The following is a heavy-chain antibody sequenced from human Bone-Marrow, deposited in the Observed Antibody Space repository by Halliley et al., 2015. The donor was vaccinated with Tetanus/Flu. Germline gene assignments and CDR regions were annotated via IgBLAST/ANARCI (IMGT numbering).Heavy chain of an antibody. CDR3: TTLVLSSPFDY. Sequence: VGRIKSKTDGGTTDYAAPVEGRFPISRDDSKNTLYLQMSSLKTEDTAVYYCTTLVLSSPFDYWGQGTLVTVSS. D-gene: IGHD2-2*01. J-gene: IGHJ4*02. V-gene: IGHV3-15*07. CDR2: IKSKTDGGTT.